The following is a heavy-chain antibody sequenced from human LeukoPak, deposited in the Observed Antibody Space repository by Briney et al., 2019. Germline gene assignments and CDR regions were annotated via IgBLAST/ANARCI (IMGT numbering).Heavy chain of an antibody. CDR1: GFTFSSYG. V-gene: IGHV3-30*18. CDR3: AKVFRSRVWWLSYYYYGMDV. CDR2: ISYDGSNK. J-gene: IGHJ6*02. D-gene: IGHD5-12*01. Sequence: PGGSLRLSCAASGFTFSSYGMHWVRQAPGKGLEWVAVISYDGSNKYYADSVKGRFTISRDNSKNTLCLQMNSLRAEDTAVYYCAKVFRSRVWWLSYYYYGMDVWGQGTTVTVSS.